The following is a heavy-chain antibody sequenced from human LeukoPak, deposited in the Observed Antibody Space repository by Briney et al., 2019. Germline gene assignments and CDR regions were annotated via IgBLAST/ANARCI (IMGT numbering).Heavy chain of an antibody. CDR2: ISSSSSYI. Sequence: GGSLRLSCAASGFTFSSYSMNWVRQAPGKGLEWVSSISSSSSYIYYADSVKGRFTISRDNAKNSLYLQMNSLRAEDTAVYYCARDWAGGAAAGTSADYWGQGTLVTVSS. D-gene: IGHD6-13*01. CDR1: GFTFSSYS. V-gene: IGHV3-21*01. CDR3: ARDWAGGAAAGTSADY. J-gene: IGHJ4*02.